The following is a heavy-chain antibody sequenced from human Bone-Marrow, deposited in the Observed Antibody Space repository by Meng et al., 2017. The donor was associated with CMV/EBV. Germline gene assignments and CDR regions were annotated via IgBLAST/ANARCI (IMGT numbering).Heavy chain of an antibody. CDR3: AREFN. J-gene: IGHJ1*01. Sequence: GESLKISCAASRFTFSLYAMHWVRQAPGKGLEWVSSISSSSSYIYYADSVKGRFTISRDNAKNSLYLQMNSLRAEDTAVYYCAREFNWGQGTLATVSS. CDR2: ISSSSSYI. CDR1: RFTFSLYA. V-gene: IGHV3-21*01.